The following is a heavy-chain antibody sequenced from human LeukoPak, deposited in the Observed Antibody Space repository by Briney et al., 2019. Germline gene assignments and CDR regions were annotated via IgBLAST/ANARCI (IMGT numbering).Heavy chain of an antibody. J-gene: IGHJ4*02. V-gene: IGHV1-69*05. Sequence: ASVKVSCKASGGTFSSYAISWVRQAPGQGLEWMGRITPIFGTANYAQKFQGRVTITTDESTSTAYMELSSLRSEDTAVYYCAREWYYDSSGTLSLDYWGQGTLVTVSS. CDR1: GGTFSSYA. CDR2: ITPIFGTA. CDR3: AREWYYDSSGTLSLDY. D-gene: IGHD3-22*01.